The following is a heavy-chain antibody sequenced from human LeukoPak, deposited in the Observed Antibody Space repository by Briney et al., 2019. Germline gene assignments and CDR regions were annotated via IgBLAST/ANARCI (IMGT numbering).Heavy chain of an antibody. CDR2: IYSGGST. D-gene: IGHD4-17*01. Sequence: GGSLRLSCAASGFTVSSNYMSWVRQAPGKGLEWVSVIYSGGSTYYADSVKGRFTISRDNSKNTLYLQMNSLRAEDTAVYYCANSGDYGGSSFDYWGQGTLVTVSS. J-gene: IGHJ4*02. CDR1: GFTVSSNY. CDR3: ANSGDYGGSSFDY. V-gene: IGHV3-53*01.